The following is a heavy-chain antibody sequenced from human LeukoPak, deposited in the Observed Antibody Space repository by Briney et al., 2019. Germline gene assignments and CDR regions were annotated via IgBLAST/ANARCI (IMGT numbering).Heavy chain of an antibody. Sequence: SETLSLTCTVSGGSISSHYWSWIRQPPGKGLEWIGYIYYSGSTNYNPSLKSRVTISVDTSKNQFSLKLSSVTAADTAVYYCARKEGYYDFWSGPNWFDPWAREPWSPSPQ. CDR1: GGSISSHY. CDR3: ARKEGYYDFWSGPNWFDP. D-gene: IGHD3-3*01. V-gene: IGHV4-59*11. CDR2: IYYSGST. J-gene: IGHJ5*02.